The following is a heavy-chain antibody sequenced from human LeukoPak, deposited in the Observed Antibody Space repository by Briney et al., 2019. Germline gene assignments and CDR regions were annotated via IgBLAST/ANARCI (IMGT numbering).Heavy chain of an antibody. CDR2: INPNSGGT. Sequence: ASVKVSCKTSGYSFTGYYMHRVRQAPGQGLEWMGWINPNSGGTNYAQKFQGRVTMTRDTSISTVYMELNRLRSDDTAVYYCARGLVRSQLDWFDPWGQGTLVTVSS. D-gene: IGHD6-13*01. V-gene: IGHV1-2*02. CDR1: GYSFTGYY. J-gene: IGHJ5*02. CDR3: ARGLVRSQLDWFDP.